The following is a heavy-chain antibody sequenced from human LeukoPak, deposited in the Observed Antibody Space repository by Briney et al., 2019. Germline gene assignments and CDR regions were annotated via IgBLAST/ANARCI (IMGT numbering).Heavy chain of an antibody. Sequence: SETLSLTCGVYGGSFSGYYWSWIRQPPGKGREWIGEINHSGSTNYNLSLKSRVTISVDTSKIQFSLKLSSVTAADTAVYYCARSGWYPLYYYYYMNVWGKGTTVTVSS. D-gene: IGHD6-19*01. CDR3: ARSGWYPLYYYYYMNV. CDR1: GGSFSGYY. CDR2: INHSGST. J-gene: IGHJ6*03. V-gene: IGHV4-34*01.